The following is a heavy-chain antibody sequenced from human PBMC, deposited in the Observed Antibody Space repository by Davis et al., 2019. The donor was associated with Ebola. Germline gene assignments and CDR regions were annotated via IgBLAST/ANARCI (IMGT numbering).Heavy chain of an antibody. J-gene: IGHJ4*02. CDR2: INTSGGST. Sequence: ASVQDSCKASGYTFTSYYMNWVRQAPGQGLEWMGIINTSGGSTSYAQKFQGRVTMTTDTSTSTAYMELRSLRSDDTAVYYCARGYCSSTSCYTLDYWGQGTLVTVSS. V-gene: IGHV1-46*01. D-gene: IGHD2-2*02. CDR3: ARGYCSSTSCYTLDY. CDR1: GYTFTSYY.